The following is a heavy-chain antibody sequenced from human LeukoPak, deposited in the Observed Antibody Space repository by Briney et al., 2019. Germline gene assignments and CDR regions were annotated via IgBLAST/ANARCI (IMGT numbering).Heavy chain of an antibody. D-gene: IGHD1-26*01. Sequence: PGGSLRLSCAASGFTFSSYAMSWVRQAPGKGLEWVSGISGSGDRTYYAESVKGRFTISRDNSENTLDVQMNSLRAEDTAVYYCAKEVGATMLGRLHYWGQGALVTVSS. V-gene: IGHV3-23*01. CDR1: GFTFSSYA. CDR3: AKEVGATMLGRLHY. J-gene: IGHJ4*02. CDR2: ISGSGDRT.